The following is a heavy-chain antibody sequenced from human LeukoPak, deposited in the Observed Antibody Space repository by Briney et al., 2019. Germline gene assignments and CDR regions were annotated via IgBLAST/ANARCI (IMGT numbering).Heavy chain of an antibody. CDR1: GGSFSGYY. CDR3: ARGLDCSSTSCYASWFHWFDP. V-gene: IGHV4-34*01. Sequence: SEILSLTCAVYGGSFSGYYWSWIRQSPGKGLEWIGEINHSGSTKYNPSLKSRVTISVDTSKNQFSLKLSSVTAADTAVYYCARGLDCSSTSCYASWFHWFDPWGQGTLVTVSS. D-gene: IGHD2-2*01. J-gene: IGHJ5*02. CDR2: INHSGST.